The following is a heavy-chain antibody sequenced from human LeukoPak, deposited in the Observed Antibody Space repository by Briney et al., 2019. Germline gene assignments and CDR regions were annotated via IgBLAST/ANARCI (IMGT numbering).Heavy chain of an antibody. CDR3: ARTYGSGSYFDY. Sequence: SGPALVKPTRTLTLTCTFSGFSLSTSGMCVSWIRQPPGKALEWLARIDWDDDKYYSTSLKTRLTISKHTSKNQVVLTMTNMDPVDTATYYCARTYGSGSYFDYWGQGTLVTVSS. D-gene: IGHD3-10*01. CDR1: GFSLSTSGMC. J-gene: IGHJ4*02. V-gene: IGHV2-70*11. CDR2: IDWDDDK.